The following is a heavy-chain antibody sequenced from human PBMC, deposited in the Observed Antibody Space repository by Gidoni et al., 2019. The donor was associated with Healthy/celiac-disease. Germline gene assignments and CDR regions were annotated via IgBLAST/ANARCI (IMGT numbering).Heavy chain of an antibody. J-gene: IGHJ6*02. D-gene: IGHD3-9*01. V-gene: IGHV3-33*01. CDR3: ARGLRYFDWGEDGMDV. Sequence: QVQLVESGGGVVQPGRSLRLSCAASGFTFSSYGMHWVRQAPGKGLEWVAVIWYDGSNKYYADSVKGRFTISRDNSKNTLYLQMNSLRAEDTAVYYCARGLRYFDWGEDGMDVWGQGTTVTVSS. CDR1: GFTFSSYG. CDR2: IWYDGSNK.